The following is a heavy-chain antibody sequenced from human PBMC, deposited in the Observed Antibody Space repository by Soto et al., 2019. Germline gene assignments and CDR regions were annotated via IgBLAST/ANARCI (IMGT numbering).Heavy chain of an antibody. Sequence: EVQLVESGGGLVQPGGSLRLSCAASGFTFSSYSMNWVRQAPGKGLEWVSYISSSSSTIYYADSVKGRFTISRDNAKNSQYLQMNSLRDEDTAVYYGARPDYDFWSCYYLDYWGQGTLVTVSS. D-gene: IGHD3-3*01. CDR2: ISSSSSTI. CDR1: GFTFSSYS. CDR3: ARPDYDFWSCYYLDY. J-gene: IGHJ4*02. V-gene: IGHV3-48*02.